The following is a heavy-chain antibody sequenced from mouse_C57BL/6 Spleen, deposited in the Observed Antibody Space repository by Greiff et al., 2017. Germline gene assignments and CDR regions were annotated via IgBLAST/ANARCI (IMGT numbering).Heavy chain of an antibody. V-gene: IGHV1-18*01. CDR2: INPNNGGT. CDR3: ARGEGSSYGWFAY. J-gene: IGHJ3*01. D-gene: IGHD1-1*01. CDR1: GYTFTDYN. Sequence: VQLQQSGPELVKPGASVKIPCKASGYTFTDYNMDWVKQSHGKSLEWIGDINPNNGGTIYNQKFKGKATLTVDKSSSTAYMELRSLTSEDTAVEYCARGEGSSYGWFAYWGQGTLVTVSA.